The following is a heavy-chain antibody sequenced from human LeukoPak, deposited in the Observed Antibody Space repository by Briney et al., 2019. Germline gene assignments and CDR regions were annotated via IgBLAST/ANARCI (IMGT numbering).Heavy chain of an antibody. D-gene: IGHD2-21*02. Sequence: PGGALRLSCAASGFTFSSYSMNWVRQAPGKGLEWVSSISSSSSYIYYADSVKGRFTISRDNAKSSLYLQMNSLRAEDTAVYYCARDEGGVVVTAMNHQHFDYWGQGTLVTVSS. CDR2: ISSSSSYI. V-gene: IGHV3-21*01. J-gene: IGHJ4*02. CDR3: ARDEGGVVVTAMNHQHFDY. CDR1: GFTFSSYS.